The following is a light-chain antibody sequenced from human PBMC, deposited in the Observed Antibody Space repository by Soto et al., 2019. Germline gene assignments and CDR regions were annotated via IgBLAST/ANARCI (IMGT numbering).Light chain of an antibody. J-gene: IGLJ1*01. CDR3: CSYAGSYRV. CDR2: DVS. Sequence: QSVLTQPLSVSGSPGQSVTISCTGTSSDVGGYNYVSWYQQHPGKAPKLMIYDVSKRPSGVPDRFSGSKSGNTASLTISGLQAEDEADYYCCSYAGSYRVFGTGTNVTVL. CDR1: SSDVGGYNY. V-gene: IGLV2-11*01.